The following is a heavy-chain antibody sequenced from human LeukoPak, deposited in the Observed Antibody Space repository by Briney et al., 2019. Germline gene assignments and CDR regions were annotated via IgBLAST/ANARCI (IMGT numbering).Heavy chain of an antibody. CDR1: GFTFSSYS. CDR3: ATQSWRWELVSFDY. V-gene: IGHV3-48*01. D-gene: IGHD1-26*01. Sequence: GGSLRLSCAASGFTFSSYSMNWVRQAPGKGLEWVSYISSSSSTIYYADSVKGRFTISRDNAKNSLYLQMNSLRAEDTAVYYCATQSWRWELVSFDYWGQGTLVTVSS. CDR2: ISSSSSTI. J-gene: IGHJ4*02.